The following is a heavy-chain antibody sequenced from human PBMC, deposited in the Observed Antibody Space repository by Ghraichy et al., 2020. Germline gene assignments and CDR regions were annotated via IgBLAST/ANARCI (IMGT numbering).Heavy chain of an antibody. D-gene: IGHD6-19*01. V-gene: IGHV3-23*01. CDR3: AKCTTDSHRSGWCHWFDH. J-gene: IGHJ5*02. CDR2: VSGSIGDA. Sequence: GGSLRLSCAASGFTFRSYAMNWVRQAPGKGLEWVSSVSGSIGDATYADSVRGRFTISRDDSKNTLYLQMDRLRVEDTAVYYCAKCTTDSHRSGWCHWFDHWGQGSLVIVSS. CDR1: GFTFRSYA.